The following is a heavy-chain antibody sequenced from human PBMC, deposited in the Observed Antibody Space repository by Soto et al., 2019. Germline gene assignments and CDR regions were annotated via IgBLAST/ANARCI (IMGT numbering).Heavy chain of an antibody. J-gene: IGHJ6*02. CDR2: IYYSGST. Sequence: SETLSLTCTVSGGSISSSSYYWGWIRQPPGKGLEWIGSIYYSGSTYYNPSLKSRVTISVDTSKNQFSLKLSSVTAADTAVYYCASERHDFSSSSAVNYYDGMDVWGQGTTVTVSS. D-gene: IGHD6-6*01. CDR3: ASERHDFSSSSAVNYYDGMDV. V-gene: IGHV4-39*01. CDR1: GGSISSSSYY.